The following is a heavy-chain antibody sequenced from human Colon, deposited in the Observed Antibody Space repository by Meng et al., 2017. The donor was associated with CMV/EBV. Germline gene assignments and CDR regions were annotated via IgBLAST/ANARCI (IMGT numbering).Heavy chain of an antibody. J-gene: IGHJ4*02. D-gene: IGHD4-17*01. CDR2: ISHDGSNK. CDR1: GFTFSSYP. CDR3: ASTRYGDYRQFDY. Sequence: GGSLRLSCAASGFTFSSYPMHWVRQAPGKGLEWVAVISHDGSNKFYADSVKGQFTISRDNSKNTLYLQMNSLRGEDTAVYYCASTRYGDYRQFDYWGQGTLVTVSS. V-gene: IGHV3-30*04.